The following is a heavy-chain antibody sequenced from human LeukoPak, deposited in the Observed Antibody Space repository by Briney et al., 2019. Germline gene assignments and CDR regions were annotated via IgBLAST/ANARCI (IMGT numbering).Heavy chain of an antibody. CDR1: GGSISSYY. Sequence: SETLSLTCTVSGGSISSYYWSWIRQPAGKGLEWIGRIYTSGSTSYNPSLKSRVTISVDTSKNQFSLNLSSVTAADTAVYYCARVIRYDSSGYVDYWGQGTLVTVSS. D-gene: IGHD3-22*01. CDR2: IYTSGST. V-gene: IGHV4-4*07. J-gene: IGHJ4*02. CDR3: ARVIRYDSSGYVDY.